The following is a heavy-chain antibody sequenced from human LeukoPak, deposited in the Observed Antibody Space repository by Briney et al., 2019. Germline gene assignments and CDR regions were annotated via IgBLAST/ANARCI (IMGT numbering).Heavy chain of an antibody. J-gene: IGHJ2*01. Sequence: GGSLRLSCAASGFTFSSYAMSWVRQAPGKGLEWVSAISGSGGSTYYADSVKGRFTISRDNSKNTLYLQMNSLRAEDTAVYYCAKDRRDYGGNSGWYFDLWGRGTLVTISS. V-gene: IGHV3-23*01. CDR3: AKDRRDYGGNSGWYFDL. CDR2: ISGSGGST. D-gene: IGHD4-23*01. CDR1: GFTFSSYA.